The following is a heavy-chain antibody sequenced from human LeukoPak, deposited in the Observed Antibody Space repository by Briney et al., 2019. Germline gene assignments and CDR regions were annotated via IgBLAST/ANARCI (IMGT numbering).Heavy chain of an antibody. CDR1: GFTFSNYR. J-gene: IGHJ1*01. D-gene: IGHD1-26*01. V-gene: IGHV3-7*03. CDR3: AKEEWELPGSEYFQH. Sequence: GGSLRLSCAASGFTFSNYRMTWVRQAPGKGLEWVANINEDGRERFYVDSVKGRFTISRDNTKNSLYLQMNSLRAEDTAVYYCAKEEWELPGSEYFQHWGQGTLVTVSS. CDR2: INEDGRER.